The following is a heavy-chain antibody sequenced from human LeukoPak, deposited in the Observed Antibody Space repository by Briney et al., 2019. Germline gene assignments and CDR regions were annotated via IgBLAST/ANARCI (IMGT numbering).Heavy chain of an antibody. CDR2: INPNSGGT. CDR1: GHTFTGYY. CDR3: ARASMVRGVIDAFDI. J-gene: IGHJ3*02. Sequence: ASVKVSCKASGHTFTGYYMHWVGQAPGQGLAWMGWINPNSGGTNYAQKFQGRVTMTRDTSISTAYMELSRLRSDDTAVYYCARASMVRGVIDAFDIWGQGTMVTVSS. V-gene: IGHV1-2*02. D-gene: IGHD3-10*01.